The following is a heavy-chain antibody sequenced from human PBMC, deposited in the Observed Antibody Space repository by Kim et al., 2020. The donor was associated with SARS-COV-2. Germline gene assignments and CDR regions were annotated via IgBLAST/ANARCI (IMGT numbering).Heavy chain of an antibody. J-gene: IGHJ4*02. D-gene: IGHD3-10*01. CDR3: AREVKEIWFGELLGDYFDY. Sequence: ASVKVSCKASGYTFTSYAMHWVRQAPGQRLEWMGWINAGNGNTKYSQKFQGRVTITRDTSASTAYMELSSLRSEDTAVYYCAREVKEIWFGELLGDYFDYWGQGTLVTVSS. CDR2: INAGNGNT. V-gene: IGHV1-3*01. CDR1: GYTFTSYA.